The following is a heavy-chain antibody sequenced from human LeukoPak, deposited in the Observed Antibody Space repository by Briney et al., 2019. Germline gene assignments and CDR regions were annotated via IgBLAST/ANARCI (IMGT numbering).Heavy chain of an antibody. CDR1: GFTFSTSA. J-gene: IGHJ6*02. V-gene: IGHV3-23*01. Sequence: PGRSLRLSCAASGFTFSTSAMCWVRQAPGKGLEWVSAISGAGESTYYAESVKGRFIISRDNSKNTMYLQMNSLKTEDTAVYYCAKRPYHLLSTFYYYAMDVWGQGTTVTVSS. CDR3: AKRPYHLLSTFYYYAMDV. D-gene: IGHD2-2*01. CDR2: ISGAGEST.